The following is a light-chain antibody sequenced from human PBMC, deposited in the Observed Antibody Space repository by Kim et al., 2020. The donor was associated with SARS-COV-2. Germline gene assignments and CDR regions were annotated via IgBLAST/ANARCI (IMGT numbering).Light chain of an antibody. CDR2: YDS. CDR3: QAWDSSRDRV. J-gene: IGLJ2*01. V-gene: IGLV3-21*04. Sequence: SYELTQPPSVSVAPGKTARITCGGNNIGSKSVHWYQQKPGQAPVLVIYYDSDRPSGIPERFSGSNSGNTATLTISRVEAGDEADYYCQAWDSSRDRVFGG. CDR1: NIGSKS.